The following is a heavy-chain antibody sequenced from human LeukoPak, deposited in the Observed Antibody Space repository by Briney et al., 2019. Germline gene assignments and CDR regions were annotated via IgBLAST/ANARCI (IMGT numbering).Heavy chain of an antibody. Sequence: ASVKLSCNASGYTFTSYGYSWVRHPPGQGLERMGWISAYNGNTNYAQKLQGRVSMTTDTSTSTAYLELRSLRSDDTAVYYCARDPLWFGELFPYYYYYYYMDVWGKGTTVTASS. J-gene: IGHJ6*03. CDR3: ARDPLWFGELFPYYYYYYYMDV. CDR2: ISAYNGNT. CDR1: GYTFTSYG. D-gene: IGHD3-10*01. V-gene: IGHV1-18*01.